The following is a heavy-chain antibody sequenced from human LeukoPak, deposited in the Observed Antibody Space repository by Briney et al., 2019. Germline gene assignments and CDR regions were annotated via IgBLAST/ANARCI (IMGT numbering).Heavy chain of an antibody. J-gene: IGHJ4*02. V-gene: IGHV3-48*03. D-gene: IGHD6-13*01. Sequence: GGSLRLSCAASGFTFSYYDMNWVRQATGKGLERISYISSSGNTISYTDSVKGRFTISRDNDQNSLYLQMNGLRAEDTAVYYCARYTSSWNYYFDYWGQGTLVTVSS. CDR3: ARYTSSWNYYFDY. CDR2: ISSSGNTI. CDR1: GFTFSYYD.